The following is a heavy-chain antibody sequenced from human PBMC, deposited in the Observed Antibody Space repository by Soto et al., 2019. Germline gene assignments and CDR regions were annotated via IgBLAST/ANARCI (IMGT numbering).Heavy chain of an antibody. V-gene: IGHV3-21*01. CDR1: GFTFSSFN. CDR3: ARAYYYDSSGYYFQR. D-gene: IGHD3-22*01. CDR2: ISGSSAYI. Sequence: GGSLRLSCAASGFTFSSFNMNWVRQAPGKGPEWVSSISGSSAYIYYTDSVEGRFTISRDNAKNSLYLQMNSLRAEDTAVYYCARAYYYDSSGYYFQRWGQGTLVT. J-gene: IGHJ1*01.